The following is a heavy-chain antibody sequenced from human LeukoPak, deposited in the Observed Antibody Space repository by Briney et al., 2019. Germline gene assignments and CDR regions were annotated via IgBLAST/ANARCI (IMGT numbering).Heavy chain of an antibody. CDR2: MNPNSGNT. CDR1: GYTFTGYY. Sequence: ASVKVSCKASGYTFTGYYMHWVRQAPGQGLEWMGWMNPNSGNTGYAQKFQGRVTMTRNTSISTAYMELSSLRSEDTAVYYCARVVRYCSSTSCYLDYWGQGTLVTVSS. D-gene: IGHD2-2*01. V-gene: IGHV1-8*02. J-gene: IGHJ4*02. CDR3: ARVVRYCSSTSCYLDY.